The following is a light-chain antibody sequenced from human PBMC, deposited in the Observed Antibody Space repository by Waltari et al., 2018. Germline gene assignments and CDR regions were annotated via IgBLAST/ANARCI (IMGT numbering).Light chain of an antibody. Sequence: IVLTQSTATLSLSQGERATRSCRASQSVSSSLAWYQQKPGQTPRLLIYDTSKRATVIPARFSGSGSGTDFTLTISSLEPEDFAVYYCQHRTTWPPSLTFGGGTRVEVK. J-gene: IGKJ4*01. CDR2: DTS. CDR3: QHRTTWPPSLT. V-gene: IGKV3-11*01. CDR1: QSVSSS.